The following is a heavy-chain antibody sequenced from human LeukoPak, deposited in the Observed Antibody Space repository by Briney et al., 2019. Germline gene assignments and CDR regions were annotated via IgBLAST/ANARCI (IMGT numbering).Heavy chain of an antibody. CDR3: AKDQYYDRSGCYYGYAFDI. J-gene: IGHJ3*02. D-gene: IGHD3-22*01. CDR1: GFTFDDYG. CDR2: ISWNSGRK. V-gene: IGHV3-9*01. Sequence: GGSLRLSCAASGFTFDDYGMHWVRQPPGKGLEWVSGISWNSGRKGYGDSVKGRFTISRDNAKNSLYLQMDSLRAEDTALYYCAKDQYYDRSGCYYGYAFDIWGQGTMVTVSS.